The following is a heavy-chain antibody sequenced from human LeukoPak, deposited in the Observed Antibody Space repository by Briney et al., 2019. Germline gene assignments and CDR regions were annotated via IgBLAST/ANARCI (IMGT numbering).Heavy chain of an antibody. J-gene: IGHJ4*02. CDR2: ISSSGATI. CDR3: ARSLVADIVVVVAATDLGY. V-gene: IGHV3-48*01. Sequence: PGGSLRLSCAASGFTFRTFSMNWVRQAPGKGLEWVSYISSSGATIYYADSVKGRFTISRDNAKSSLFMQMNSLRAEDTAVYYCARSLVADIVVVVAATDLGYWGQGTLVTVSS. CDR1: GFTFRTFS. D-gene: IGHD2-15*01.